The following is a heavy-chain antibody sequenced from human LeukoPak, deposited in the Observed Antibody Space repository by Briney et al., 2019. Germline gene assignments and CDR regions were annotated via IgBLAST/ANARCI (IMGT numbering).Heavy chain of an antibody. CDR2: IKQDGSEK. Sequence: GGSLRLSCAASGFTFSNYWMTWVRQVPGKGLEWVANIKQDGSEKDYLDSVKGRFTISRDNAKNSLYLQMNSLRAEDTAVYYCAKAGSYYDFWSGYNQGDYWGQGTLVTVSS. CDR1: GFTFSNYW. J-gene: IGHJ4*02. D-gene: IGHD3-3*01. CDR3: AKAGSYYDFWSGYNQGDY. V-gene: IGHV3-7*03.